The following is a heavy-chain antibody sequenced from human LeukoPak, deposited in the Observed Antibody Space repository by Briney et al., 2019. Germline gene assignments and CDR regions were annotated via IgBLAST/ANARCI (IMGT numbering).Heavy chain of an antibody. CDR2: ISWNSGSI. D-gene: IGHD2-2*02. V-gene: IGHV3-9*01. CDR1: GFTFDDYA. Sequence: GRSLRLSCAASGFTFDDYAMHWVRQAPGKGLEWVSGISWNSGSIGYADSVKGRFTISRDNAKNSLYLQMNSLRAEDTALYYCAKGGGPDIVVVPAAIGFAFDIWGQGTMVTVSS. J-gene: IGHJ3*02. CDR3: AKGGGPDIVVVPAAIGFAFDI.